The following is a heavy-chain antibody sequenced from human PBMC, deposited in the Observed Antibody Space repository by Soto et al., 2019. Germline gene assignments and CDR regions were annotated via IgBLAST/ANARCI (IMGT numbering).Heavy chain of an antibody. V-gene: IGHV3-21*01. D-gene: IGHD6-19*01. J-gene: IGHJ4*02. CDR2: ISSTSSYI. CDR1: GFTFSDYS. Sequence: GGSLRLSCAASGFTFSDYSMNWVRQAPGKGLEWVSSISSTSSYIFYADSVRGRFTISRDNAKNSLYLQMNSLRAEDTAVYYCARGARIAVTGTGDYWGQGTLVTVSS. CDR3: ARGARIAVTGTGDY.